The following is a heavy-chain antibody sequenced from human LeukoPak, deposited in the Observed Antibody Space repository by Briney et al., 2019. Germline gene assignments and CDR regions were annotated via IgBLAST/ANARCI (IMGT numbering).Heavy chain of an antibody. D-gene: IGHD2-2*01. Sequence: SETLSLTCTVSGDSISSGTYYWSWIRRPAGKGLEWIGRIYTSGSTNYNPSLKSRVTISVETSKNQFSLKLSSVTAADTAVYYCARGPAAMYGGRSWFDPWGQGTLVTVSS. V-gene: IGHV4-61*02. CDR2: IYTSGST. CDR1: GDSISSGTYY. J-gene: IGHJ5*02. CDR3: ARGPAAMYGGRSWFDP.